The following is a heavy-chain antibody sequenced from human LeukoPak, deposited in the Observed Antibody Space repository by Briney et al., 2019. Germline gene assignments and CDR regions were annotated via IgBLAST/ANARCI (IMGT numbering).Heavy chain of an antibody. D-gene: IGHD3-10*01. V-gene: IGHV3-20*04. CDR1: GFTFDDYG. J-gene: IGHJ4*02. CDR3: ARGARGVSGYYFDF. CDR2: INWNGGST. Sequence: PGGSLRLSCAASGFTFDDYGMSWVRQAPGKGLDWVSGINWNGGSTGYADSVKGRFTISRDNAKNSLYLQMNSLRAEDTALYYCARGARGVSGYYFDFWGQGTLVTVSS.